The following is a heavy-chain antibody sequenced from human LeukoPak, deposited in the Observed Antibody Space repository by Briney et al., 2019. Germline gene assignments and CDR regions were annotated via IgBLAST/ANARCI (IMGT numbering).Heavy chain of an antibody. J-gene: IGHJ4*02. CDR2: IKQDGSEK. D-gene: IGHD2-21*02. CDR1: GFTFSSYW. V-gene: IGHV3-7*01. Sequence: GGSLRLSCAASGFTFSSYWMSWVRQAPGKGLEWVANIKQDGSEKYYVDSVKGRFTISRDNAKNSLYLQMNSLRAEDTAVYYCARGYCGGDCYSSAYYFDYWGQGTLVTVSS. CDR3: ARGYCGGDCYSSAYYFDY.